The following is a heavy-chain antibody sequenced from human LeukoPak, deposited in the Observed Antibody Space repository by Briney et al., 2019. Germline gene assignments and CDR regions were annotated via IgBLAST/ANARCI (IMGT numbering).Heavy chain of an antibody. Sequence: GSLRLSCAASGFTFSNAWMSWVRQAPGKGLEWIGEIYHSGSTNYNPSLKSRVTISVDKSKNQFSLKLSSVTAADTAVYYCARVSLLGSSEPFDYWGQGTLVTVSS. CDR3: ARVSLLGSSEPFDY. CDR1: GFTFSNAW. D-gene: IGHD1-26*01. V-gene: IGHV4-4*02. J-gene: IGHJ4*02. CDR2: IYHSGST.